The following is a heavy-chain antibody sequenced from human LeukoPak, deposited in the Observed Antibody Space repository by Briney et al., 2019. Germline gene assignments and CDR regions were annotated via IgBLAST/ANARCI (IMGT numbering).Heavy chain of an antibody. CDR2: INHSGST. D-gene: IGHD2-8*01. V-gene: IGHV4-34*01. CDR3: ARDYCTNGVCYLDY. CDR1: GGSFSGYY. J-gene: IGHJ4*02. Sequence: PSETLSLTCAVYGGSFSGYYWSWIRQPPGKGLEWIGEINHSGSTNYNPSLKSRVTISVDTSKNQFSLKLSSVTAADTAVYYCARDYCTNGVCYLDYWGQGTLVTVSS.